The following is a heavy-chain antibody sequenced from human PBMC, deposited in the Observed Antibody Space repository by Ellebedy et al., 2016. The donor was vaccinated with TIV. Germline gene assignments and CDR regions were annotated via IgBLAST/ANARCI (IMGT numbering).Heavy chain of an antibody. Sequence: AASVKVSCKASGYTFINYYIHWVRQAPGQGPEWMGWISPNSGGTNYAQKFRGRVTMTRDTSISTAYMELNRLRSDDTAVYYCARDDAVRGPPEFWGQGTLVTVSS. V-gene: IGHV1-2*02. CDR2: ISPNSGGT. J-gene: IGHJ4*02. CDR1: GYTFINYY. D-gene: IGHD3-10*01. CDR3: ARDDAVRGPPEF.